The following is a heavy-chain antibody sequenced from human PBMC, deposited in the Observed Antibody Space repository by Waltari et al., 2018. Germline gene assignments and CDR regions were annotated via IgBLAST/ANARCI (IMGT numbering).Heavy chain of an antibody. V-gene: IGHV3-9*01. CDR1: GFKFDDHA. D-gene: IGHD1-20*01. CDR3: VRSSSRYNWNLAEGAFDI. J-gene: IGHJ3*02. CDR2: SKWSGSGV. Sequence: QLVDSGGGLVQPGRSLRLSCAVSGFKFDDHAMHWVRQTPGKGLVWFSGSKWSGSGVEDAESVKGRFTISRDNDKNRLYLQMNSLRVDDTALYYCVRSSSRYNWNLAEGAFDIWGQGTLVTVSS.